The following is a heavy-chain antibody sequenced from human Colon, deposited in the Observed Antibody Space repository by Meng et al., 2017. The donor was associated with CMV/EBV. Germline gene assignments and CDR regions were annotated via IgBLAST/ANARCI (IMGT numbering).Heavy chain of an antibody. D-gene: IGHD4-17*01. CDR3: AQPGGYGDYGMDV. Sequence: GESLKISCTASGLTFSDSFMSWVRQAPGMGLEWVAYVNHRGTTIFYADSVKGRFTISRDNAKNSLYLQMDNLRAEDTAVYYCAQPGGYGDYGMDVWGQGTTVTVS. CDR2: VNHRGTTI. J-gene: IGHJ6*02. CDR1: GLTFSDSF. V-gene: IGHV3-11*04.